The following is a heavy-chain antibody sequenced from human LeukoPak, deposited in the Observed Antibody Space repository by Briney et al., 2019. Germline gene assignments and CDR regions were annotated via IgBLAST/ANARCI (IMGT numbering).Heavy chain of an antibody. CDR2: ISSSGSTI. CDR1: GFTFSDYY. V-gene: IGHV3-11*01. D-gene: IGHD3-10*01. Sequence: GGSLRLSCAASGFTFSDYYMSWIRQAPGKGLEWVSYISSSGSTIYYADSVKGRFTISRDNAKNSLYLQMNSLRAEDTALYYCASLRGVKAFDIWGQGTMVTVSS. CDR3: ASLRGVKAFDI. J-gene: IGHJ3*02.